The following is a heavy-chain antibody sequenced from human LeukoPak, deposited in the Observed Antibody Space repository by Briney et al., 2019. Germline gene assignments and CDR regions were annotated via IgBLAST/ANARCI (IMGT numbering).Heavy chain of an antibody. D-gene: IGHD2-15*01. CDR3: ARADIVVVVAAWASFDY. CDR2: IYYSGST. Sequence: SETLSLTCTVSGGSISSSSYYWGWIRQPPGTGLEWIGSIYYSGSTYYNPSLKSRGTISVDTSKNQFSLKLISVTAADTAVYYCARADIVVVVAAWASFDYWGQGTLVTVSS. CDR1: GGSISSSSYY. V-gene: IGHV4-39*01. J-gene: IGHJ4*02.